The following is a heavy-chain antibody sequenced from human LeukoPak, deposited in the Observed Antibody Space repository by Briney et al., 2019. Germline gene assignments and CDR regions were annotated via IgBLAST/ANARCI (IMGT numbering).Heavy chain of an antibody. CDR3: AKGPRYSGSYPPDY. V-gene: IGHV3-23*01. Sequence: GGSLRLSCAASGFTFSSYAMSWVRQAPGKGLEWVSAISGSSGSTYYADSVKGRFTISRDNSKNTLYLQMNSLRAEDTAVYYCAKGPRYSGSYPPDYWGQGTLVTVSS. J-gene: IGHJ4*02. CDR2: ISGSSGST. D-gene: IGHD1-26*01. CDR1: GFTFSSYA.